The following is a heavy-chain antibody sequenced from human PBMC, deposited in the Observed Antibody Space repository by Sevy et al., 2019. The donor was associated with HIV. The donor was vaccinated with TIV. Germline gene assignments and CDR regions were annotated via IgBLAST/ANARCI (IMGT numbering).Heavy chain of an antibody. CDR2: ISYDGRNK. D-gene: IGHD3-3*01. Sequence: GGSLRLSCAASGFTFSSYSMHWVRQAPGKGLEWVTVISYDGRNKYYPDSVKGRFTISRDNSKNTLYLQMNSLRAEDTAMYYCARDRSTVFGVDYYYYYGMDVWGQGTTVTVSS. CDR3: ARDRSTVFGVDYYYYYGMDV. CDR1: GFTFSSYS. J-gene: IGHJ6*02. V-gene: IGHV3-30*04.